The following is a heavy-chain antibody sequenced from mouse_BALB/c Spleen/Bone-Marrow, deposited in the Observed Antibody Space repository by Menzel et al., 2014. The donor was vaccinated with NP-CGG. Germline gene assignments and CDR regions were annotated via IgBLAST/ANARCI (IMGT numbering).Heavy chain of an antibody. V-gene: IGHV5-6*01. J-gene: IGHJ3*01. CDR2: IISGGSST. Sequence: VQLQQSGGDLVKPGGSLKLSCAASGFTFSSYGMSWVRQTPDKRLEWVATIISGGSSTYYPDSVKGRFTISRDDAKNTLYLQMSSLKSEDTAMYYCTRQAHEGAWFPYWGQGTLVTVSA. CDR3: TRQAHEGAWFPY. CDR1: GFTFSSYG.